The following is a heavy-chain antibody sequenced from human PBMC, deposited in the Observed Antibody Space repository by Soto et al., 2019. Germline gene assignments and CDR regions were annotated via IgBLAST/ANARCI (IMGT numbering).Heavy chain of an antibody. CDR2: IYYSGTT. Sequence: QVQLQESGPGLVRPSQTLSLTCTVSGGPINNPAYYWSWIRQQPGKGLEWMGYIYYSGTTYYNPYLKGRLSISIDTSTNHFSLKLSSVTAADTAVYFCAKTPMRWGTYRSNWFDPWGQGTLVTVSS. J-gene: IGHJ5*02. D-gene: IGHD3-16*02. CDR3: AKTPMRWGTYRSNWFDP. CDR1: GGPINNPAYY. V-gene: IGHV4-31*03.